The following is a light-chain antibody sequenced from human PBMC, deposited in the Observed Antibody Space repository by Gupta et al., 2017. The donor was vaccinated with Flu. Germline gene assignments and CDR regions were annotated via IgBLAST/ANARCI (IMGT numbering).Light chain of an antibody. Sequence: GDRVTITCRASQGIRNYLAWYQQKPGKSPELLIYAASTLQSGLSSRFGGSGSGTHFTLTISSLQPEDVATYYCQKYDDAPLTFGQGTRVEIK. CDR1: QGIRNY. CDR2: AAS. V-gene: IGKV1-27*01. CDR3: QKYDDAPLT. J-gene: IGKJ2*01.